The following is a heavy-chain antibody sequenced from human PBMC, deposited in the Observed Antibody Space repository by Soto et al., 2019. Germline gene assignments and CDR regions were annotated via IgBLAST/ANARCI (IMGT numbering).Heavy chain of an antibody. CDR2: IYYSGST. CDR1: GGSISSSSYY. D-gene: IGHD4-17*01. J-gene: IGHJ3*02. Sequence: LSLTCTVSGGSISSSSYYWGWIRQPPGKGLEWIGSIYYSGSTYYNPSLKSRVTISVDTSKNQFSLKLSSVTAADTAVYYCASLDKGGDYGDAFDIWGQGTMVTVSS. V-gene: IGHV4-39*01. CDR3: ASLDKGGDYGDAFDI.